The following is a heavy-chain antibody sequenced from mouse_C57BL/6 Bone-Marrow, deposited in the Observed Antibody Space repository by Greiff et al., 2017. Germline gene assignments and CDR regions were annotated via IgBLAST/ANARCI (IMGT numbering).Heavy chain of an antibody. V-gene: IGHV1-64*01. CDR3: ARVGWLLRFRFAY. CDR1: GYTFTSYW. Sequence: QVQLQQPGAELVKPGASVKLSCKASGYTFTSYWMHWVKQRPGQGLEWIGMIHPNSGSTNYNEKFKSKATLTVDKSSSTAYMQLSSLTSDDSAVYYCARVGWLLRFRFAYWGQGTLVTVSA. D-gene: IGHD2-3*01. CDR2: IHPNSGST. J-gene: IGHJ3*01.